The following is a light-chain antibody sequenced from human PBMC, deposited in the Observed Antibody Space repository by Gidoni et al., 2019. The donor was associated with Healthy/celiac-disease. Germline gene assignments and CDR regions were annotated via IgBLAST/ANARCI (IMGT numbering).Light chain of an antibody. CDR1: SLRSYY. CDR2: GKN. CDR3: NSRDSSGNHLGV. Sequence: SSELTQDPAVSVAFGQTVRIACQGDSLRSYYASWYQQKPGQAPVLVIYGKNNRPSGIPDRFSGSSSGNTASLTITGAQAEDEADYYCNSRDSSGNHLGVFGGGTKLTV. J-gene: IGLJ2*01. V-gene: IGLV3-19*01.